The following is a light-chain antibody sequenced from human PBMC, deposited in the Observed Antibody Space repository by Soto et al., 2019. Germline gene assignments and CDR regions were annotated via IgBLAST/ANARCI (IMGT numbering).Light chain of an antibody. CDR2: AAS. J-gene: IGKJ4*01. CDR1: QGVSNH. CDR3: QKYYTAPLT. V-gene: IGKV1-27*01. Sequence: DVQMTQSPASLSASVGDRVTITCRASQGVSNHLAWYQQKPGQVPKLLIYAASTLHSGVPSRFSGSGSGTDFTLTISSLQPEDVATYYCQKYYTAPLTFGGGTKVEIK.